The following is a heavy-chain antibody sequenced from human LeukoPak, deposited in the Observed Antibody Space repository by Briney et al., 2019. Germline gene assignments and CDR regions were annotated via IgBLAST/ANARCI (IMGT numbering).Heavy chain of an antibody. CDR2: IYPGDSDT. D-gene: IGHD6-19*01. CDR3: ARRFSVAGNNWFDP. Sequence: ESLKISCEGSGYSFTTYWIAWVRQMPGKGLEWMGIIYPGDSDTRYSPSFQGQVTISADKSISTAYLQWSSLKASDTAMYYCARRFSVAGNNWFDPWGQGTLVTVSS. V-gene: IGHV5-51*01. J-gene: IGHJ5*02. CDR1: GYSFTTYW.